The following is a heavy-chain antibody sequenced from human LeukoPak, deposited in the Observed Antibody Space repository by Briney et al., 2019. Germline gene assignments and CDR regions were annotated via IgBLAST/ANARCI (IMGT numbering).Heavy chain of an antibody. Sequence: SQTLSLTCTVSGGSMGSGVYYWSWIRQHPGKGLEWIGYIYDRGNTHYNPSLKSRVIISIDTSKNQFSLKLNSVTAADTAVYYCAREGPDGNSYGYDYWGQGTLVTVSS. CDR3: AREGPDGNSYGYDY. V-gene: IGHV4-31*03. J-gene: IGHJ4*02. D-gene: IGHD5-18*01. CDR2: IYDRGNT. CDR1: GGSMGSGVYY.